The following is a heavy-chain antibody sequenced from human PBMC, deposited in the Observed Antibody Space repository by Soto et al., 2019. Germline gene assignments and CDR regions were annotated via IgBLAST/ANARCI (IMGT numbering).Heavy chain of an antibody. J-gene: IGHJ6*02. Sequence: EVQLLESGGGLVQPGGSLRLSCAASGFTFSSYAMSWVRQAPGKGLEWVSAISGSGGSTYYADSVKGRFTISRDNSKNTLYLPMNSLRAEDTAVYYCALGASSSRRYYYYGMDVWGQGTTVTVSS. D-gene: IGHD6-13*01. V-gene: IGHV3-23*01. CDR3: ALGASSSRRYYYYGMDV. CDR2: ISGSGGST. CDR1: GFTFSSYA.